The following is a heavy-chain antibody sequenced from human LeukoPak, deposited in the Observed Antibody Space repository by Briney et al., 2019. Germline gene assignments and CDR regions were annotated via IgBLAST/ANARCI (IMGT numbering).Heavy chain of an antibody. CDR1: RFIFTNYW. Sequence: GGSLRLSCAASRFIFTNYWIHWVRQAPGKGLVWVSHVNNDGSATSYADSVKGRFTISRDSAKNTVCLHMNSLRVEDTAVYYCVRGGFGHAMDVWGQGTTVTVSS. CDR2: VNNDGSAT. J-gene: IGHJ6*02. D-gene: IGHD3-10*01. CDR3: VRGGFGHAMDV. V-gene: IGHV3-74*01.